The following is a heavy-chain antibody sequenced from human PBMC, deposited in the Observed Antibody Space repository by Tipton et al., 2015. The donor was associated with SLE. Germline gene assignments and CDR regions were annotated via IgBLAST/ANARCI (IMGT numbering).Heavy chain of an antibody. CDR2: ISSSGSTI. Sequence: SLRLSCAASGFTFSSYEMNWVRQAPGKGLEWVSYISSSGSTIYYADSVKGRFTISRDNAKNSVYLQMNSLRAEDTAVYYCARARGGSYGDYWGQGTLVTVSS. CDR1: GFTFSSYE. V-gene: IGHV3-48*03. D-gene: IGHD1-26*01. J-gene: IGHJ4*02. CDR3: ARARGGSYGDY.